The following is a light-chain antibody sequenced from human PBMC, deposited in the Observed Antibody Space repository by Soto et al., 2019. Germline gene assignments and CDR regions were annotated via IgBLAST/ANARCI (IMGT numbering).Light chain of an antibody. V-gene: IGKV3D-20*01. Sequence: EIVLTQSPATLSLSPGERATLSCGASQSVNSSYLAWYQRKPVLAPGLRIYDASSRATGSTDRFSGSRYGTDLSIRISRLEPEDFAVYYGQQYGSSPRTFGHGTKGDNK. J-gene: IGKJ1*01. CDR3: QQYGSSPRT. CDR2: DAS. CDR1: QSVNSSY.